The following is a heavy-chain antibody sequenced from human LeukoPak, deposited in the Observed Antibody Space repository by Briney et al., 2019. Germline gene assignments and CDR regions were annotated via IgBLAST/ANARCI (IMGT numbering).Heavy chain of an antibody. CDR3: ARGLTWPYSSGWYVVAWFDP. D-gene: IGHD6-19*01. Sequence: GASVKVSCKASGYTFTSYGISWVRQAPGQGLEWMGWISAYNGNTNYAQKLQGRVTMTTDTSTSTAYMELRSLRSDDTAVYYCARGLTWPYSSGWYVVAWFDPWGQGTLVTVSS. J-gene: IGHJ5*02. CDR2: ISAYNGNT. CDR1: GYTFTSYG. V-gene: IGHV1-18*01.